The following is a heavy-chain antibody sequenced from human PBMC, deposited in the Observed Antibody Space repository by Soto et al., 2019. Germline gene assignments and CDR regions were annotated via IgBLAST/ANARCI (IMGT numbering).Heavy chain of an antibody. CDR1: GGSFNANY. V-gene: IGHV4-34*12. Sequence: QVQLQQWGAGLLKPSETLSLTCAVSGGSFNANYWSWIRQPPVKGLEWIGEILHSGRTNDNPSLKSRFTISVDTSTNQFSLRLSSVTAADTAIYCCASARWYYWGQGTQVTVSS. D-gene: IGHD2-8*01. CDR2: ILHSGRT. CDR3: ASARWYY. J-gene: IGHJ4*02.